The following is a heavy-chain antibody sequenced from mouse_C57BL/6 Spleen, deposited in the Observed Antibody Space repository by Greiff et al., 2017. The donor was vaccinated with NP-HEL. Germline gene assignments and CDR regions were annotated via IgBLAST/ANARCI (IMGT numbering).Heavy chain of an antibody. CDR2: IDPETGGT. V-gene: IGHV1-15*01. CDR1: GYTFTDYE. J-gene: IGHJ1*03. Sequence: QVQLQQSGAELVRPGASVTLSCKASGYTFTDYEMHWVKQTPVHGLEWIGAIDPETGGTAYNQKFKGKAILTADKSSSTAYMELRSLTSEDSAVYYCTRGDEWYFDVWGTGTTVTVSS. CDR3: TRGDEWYFDV.